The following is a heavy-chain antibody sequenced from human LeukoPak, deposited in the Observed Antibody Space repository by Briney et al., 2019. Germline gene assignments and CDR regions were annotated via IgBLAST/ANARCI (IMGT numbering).Heavy chain of an antibody. CDR1: GYTFTGYY. Sequence: ASVKVSCKASGYTFTGYYMHWVRQAPGQGLEWMGWINPNSGGTNYAQKFQGRVTMTRDTSISTAYMELSRLSSDDTAVYYCARDGDLYSSTSFDYWGQGTLVTVSS. CDR2: INPNSGGT. J-gene: IGHJ4*02. CDR3: ARDGDLYSSTSFDY. V-gene: IGHV1-2*02. D-gene: IGHD6-6*01.